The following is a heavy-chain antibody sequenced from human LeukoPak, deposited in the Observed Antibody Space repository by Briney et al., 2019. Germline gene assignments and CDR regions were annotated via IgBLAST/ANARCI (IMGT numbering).Heavy chain of an antibody. Sequence: GASVKVSCKASGYTFTGYYMHWVRQAPGQGLEWMGWINPNSGGTNYAQKFQGRATMTRDTSISTAYMELSRLRSDDTAVYYCARAGRLFGMYYDFWSVGGFDPWGQGTLVTVSS. CDR2: INPNSGGT. J-gene: IGHJ5*02. CDR1: GYTFTGYY. CDR3: ARAGRLFGMYYDFWSVGGFDP. D-gene: IGHD3-3*01. V-gene: IGHV1-2*02.